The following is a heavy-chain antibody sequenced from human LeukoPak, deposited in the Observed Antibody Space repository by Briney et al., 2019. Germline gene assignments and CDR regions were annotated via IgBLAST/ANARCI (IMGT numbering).Heavy chain of an antibody. CDR2: ISGSGSST. V-gene: IGHV3-23*01. D-gene: IGHD6-19*01. J-gene: IGHJ4*02. Sequence: GGSLRLSCAASGFTFTNYAMSWVRQAPGKGLEWVSVISGSGSSTYYADSVKGRFTISRDNSKNTLYLQMNSLRAEDTAVYYCAKEAEQWLVPSYFDYWGQGTLVTVSS. CDR3: AKEAEQWLVPSYFDY. CDR1: GFTFTNYA.